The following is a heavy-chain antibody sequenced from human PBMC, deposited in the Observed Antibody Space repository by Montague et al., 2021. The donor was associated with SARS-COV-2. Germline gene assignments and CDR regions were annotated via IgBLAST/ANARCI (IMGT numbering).Heavy chain of an antibody. CDR1: GGSITGYY. Sequence: SDTLSLTRSVSGGSITGYYWSWIRQPAGKGLEWIGYIYYSGSTKXNPSLKSRVTISLDTPKNQFSLMLTSVTAADTAVYYCARIRAIKYDAFDIWGQGTVVAVSS. D-gene: IGHD2-2*01. CDR2: IYYSGST. V-gene: IGHV4-59*07. CDR3: ARIRAIKYDAFDI. J-gene: IGHJ3*02.